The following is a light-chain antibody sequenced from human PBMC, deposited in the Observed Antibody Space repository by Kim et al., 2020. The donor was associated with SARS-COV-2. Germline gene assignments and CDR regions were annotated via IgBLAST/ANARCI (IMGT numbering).Light chain of an antibody. J-gene: IGKJ4*01. CDR1: QSISSY. V-gene: IGKV1-39*01. CDR2: ATS. CDR3: QQSCSSPLT. Sequence: DIQMTQSPSSLSASVGDRVTITCRASQSISSYLNWYQGKPGKAPKLLMYATSSLQSGVPSRFSGSGSGTDFTLTISSLQPEDFATYYCQQSCSSPLTFGGGTKLEI.